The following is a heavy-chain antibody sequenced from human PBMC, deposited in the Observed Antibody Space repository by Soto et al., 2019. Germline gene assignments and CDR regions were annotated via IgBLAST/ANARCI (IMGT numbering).Heavy chain of an antibody. CDR3: ASGTNGAFFVY. J-gene: IGHJ4*02. Sequence: QVQLVESGGGLVKPGGSLRLSCAASGFTFSDYYMSWIRQAPGQGLEWVSYISSRSSTIFYADYVKGRFTISRDNVKNSLYLQLNSLRAEDTAVYYCASGTNGAFFVYWGQGSLVTVSS. D-gene: IGHD2-8*01. V-gene: IGHV3-11*01. CDR1: GFTFSDYY. CDR2: ISSRSSTI.